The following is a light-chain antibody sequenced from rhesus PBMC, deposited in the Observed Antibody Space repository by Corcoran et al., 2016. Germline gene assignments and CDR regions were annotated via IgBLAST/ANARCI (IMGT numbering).Light chain of an antibody. CDR1: QSLLHRNGKTY. CDR3: MQGIELPLT. V-gene: IGKV2-90*01. Sequence: DIVMTQTPLSLPVTPGEPASISCRSSQSLLHRNGKTYFDWYLQKPGQSPQLLFSEVSNRASGVPDRFSGSWSGTDFTLKISRVEPEDVGVYYCMQGIELPLTFGGGTKVEIK. J-gene: IGKJ4*01. CDR2: EVS.